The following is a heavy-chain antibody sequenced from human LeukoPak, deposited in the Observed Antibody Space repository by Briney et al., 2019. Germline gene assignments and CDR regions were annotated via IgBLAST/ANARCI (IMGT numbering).Heavy chain of an antibody. CDR1: GGSISSYY. Sequence: PSETLSLTCTVSGGSISSYYWSWIRQPPGKGLEWIGYIYYSGSTNYNPSLKSRVTISVDTSKSQFSLKLSSVTAADTAVYYCARQRIAVAGTNWFDPWGQGTLVTVSS. J-gene: IGHJ5*02. V-gene: IGHV4-59*08. CDR2: IYYSGST. CDR3: ARQRIAVAGTNWFDP. D-gene: IGHD6-19*01.